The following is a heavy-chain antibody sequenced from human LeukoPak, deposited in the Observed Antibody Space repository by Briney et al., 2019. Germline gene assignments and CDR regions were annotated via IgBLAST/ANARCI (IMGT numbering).Heavy chain of an antibody. CDR3: ARVDSSGYPSDY. Sequence: SETLSLTCAVHGGSFSGYYWSWIRQLPGKGLEWIGEINHSGSTNYNPSLKSRVTISVDTSKNQFSLKLSSVTAADTAVYYCARVDSSGYPSDYWGQGTLVTVSS. CDR1: GGSFSGYY. V-gene: IGHV4-34*01. D-gene: IGHD3-22*01. J-gene: IGHJ4*02. CDR2: INHSGST.